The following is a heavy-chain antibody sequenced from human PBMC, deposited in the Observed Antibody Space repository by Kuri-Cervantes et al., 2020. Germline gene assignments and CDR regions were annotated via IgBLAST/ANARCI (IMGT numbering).Heavy chain of an antibody. CDR3: ARTRNSGYFDY. CDR2: IYYTGST. V-gene: IGHV4-61*01. J-gene: IGHJ4*02. Sequence: SETLSLTCTVSGGSVSSGSYYWSWIRQPPGKGLEWIAYIYYTGSTNYNPSLKSRVTILVDTSKNQFSLRLTSVTAADTAIYYCARTRNSGYFDYWGQGAPVTVSS. CDR1: GGSVSSGSYY. D-gene: IGHD1-7*01.